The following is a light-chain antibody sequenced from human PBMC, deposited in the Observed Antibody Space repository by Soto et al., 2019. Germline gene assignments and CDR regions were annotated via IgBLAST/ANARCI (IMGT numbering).Light chain of an antibody. Sequence: VLTQSPGTPSLSPGGRATLSRRASQTLSSRHLAWYQQKPGQAPRLLIYGSSSRATDIPDRFSGSGSGTDFTLTISTLEPEDFAIYYCQQYGYSRTFGQGTKVDNK. CDR3: QQYGYSRT. CDR1: QTLSSRH. V-gene: IGKV3-20*01. CDR2: GSS. J-gene: IGKJ1*01.